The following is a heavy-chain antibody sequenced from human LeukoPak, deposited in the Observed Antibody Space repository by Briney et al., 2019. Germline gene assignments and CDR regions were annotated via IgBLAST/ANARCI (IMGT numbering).Heavy chain of an antibody. CDR3: ARGGIAGAGDY. Sequence: GGSLRLSCAASGFIFSNYWMTWVRQAPGKGLEWVANINVDGSEMYYMDSVKGRFTISRDNAKNSLYLQLNSLRADDTAVYYCARGGIAGAGDYWGQGTLATVSS. CDR1: GFIFSNYW. J-gene: IGHJ4*02. D-gene: IGHD6-13*01. CDR2: INVDGSEM. V-gene: IGHV3-7*01.